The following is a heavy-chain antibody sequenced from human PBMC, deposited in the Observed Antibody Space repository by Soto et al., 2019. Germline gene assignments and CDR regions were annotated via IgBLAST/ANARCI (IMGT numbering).Heavy chain of an antibody. V-gene: IGHV1-8*01. J-gene: IGHJ6*02. D-gene: IGHD4-17*01. CDR1: GYTFSSYD. CDR3: ARTDGDLDV. CDR2: MNPKSGHT. Sequence: QVQLVQSGAEVKKPGASVKVSCKASGYTFSSYDITWVRQATGQGLEWMGWMNPKSGHTGSAQKFQGRVTMTRDTSISTAYMELSSMRSEDTAIYYCARTDGDLDVWGQGTTVTVSS.